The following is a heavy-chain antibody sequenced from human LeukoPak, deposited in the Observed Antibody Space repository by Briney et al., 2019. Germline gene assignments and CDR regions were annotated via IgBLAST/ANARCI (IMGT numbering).Heavy chain of an antibody. CDR1: GFTFSDYY. CDR2: ISSSGSTI. V-gene: IGHV3-11*04. CDR3: ARSDGSSWYTTNDYFDY. J-gene: IGHJ4*02. Sequence: PGGSLRLSCAASGFTFSDYYMSWIRQAPGKGLEWVSYISSSGSTIYYADSVKGRFTISRDNAKNSLYLQMNSLRDEDTAVYYCARSDGSSWYTTNDYFDYWGQGTLVTVSS. D-gene: IGHD6-13*01.